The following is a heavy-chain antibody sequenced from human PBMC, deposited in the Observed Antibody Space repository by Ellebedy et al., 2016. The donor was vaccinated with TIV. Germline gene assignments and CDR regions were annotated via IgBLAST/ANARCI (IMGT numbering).Heavy chain of an antibody. J-gene: IGHJ4*02. V-gene: IGHV3-30*15. CDR1: GFTFSHYA. Sequence: GESLKISCAASGFTFSHYAMHWVRQAPGKGLEWVAVISYDGSIKYYADSVKGRFTISRDNSNNTLYLKMSSVRAEDTAVYYCAKIFRGSKTYYDPLTGADRFDFWGQGILVTVSS. CDR3: AKIFRGSKTYYDPLTGADRFDF. CDR2: ISYDGSIK. D-gene: IGHD3-9*01.